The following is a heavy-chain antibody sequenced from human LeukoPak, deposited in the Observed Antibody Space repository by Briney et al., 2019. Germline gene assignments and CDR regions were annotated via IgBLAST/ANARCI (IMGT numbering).Heavy chain of an antibody. J-gene: IGHJ5*02. V-gene: IGHV4-39*07. CDR1: GGSISSSSYY. CDR2: IYYSGTT. Sequence: PSETLSLTCTVSGGSISSSSYYWGWIRQPPGKGLEWIGSIYYSGTTNYNPSLKSRVTISVDTSKNQFSLKLSSVTAADTAVYYCARGLVTARPGWGFDPWGQGTLVTVSS. D-gene: IGHD4-23*01. CDR3: ARGLVTARPGWGFDP.